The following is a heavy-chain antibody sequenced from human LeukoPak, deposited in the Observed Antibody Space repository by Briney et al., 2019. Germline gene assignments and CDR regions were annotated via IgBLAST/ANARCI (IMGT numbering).Heavy chain of an antibody. V-gene: IGHV3-23*01. Sequence: PGGSLRLSCAASGFTFINYAVSWVRQAPAKGLEWVSAISGSGGYTYYADSVKGRFTISRDNAKNSLYLQMNSLRAEDTAVYYCARQSGSDSSGYYSNYWGQGTLVTVSS. CDR2: ISGSGGYT. J-gene: IGHJ4*02. D-gene: IGHD3-22*01. CDR1: GFTFINYA. CDR3: ARQSGSDSSGYYSNY.